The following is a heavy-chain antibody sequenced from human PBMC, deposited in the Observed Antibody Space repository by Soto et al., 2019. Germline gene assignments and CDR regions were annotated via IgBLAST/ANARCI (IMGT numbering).Heavy chain of an antibody. CDR3: ARDLMVRGAADY. CDR1: GFTFGSYW. CDR2: MKGDGSEK. D-gene: IGHD3-10*01. V-gene: IGHV3-7*01. Sequence: GGSLRLSCAASGFTFGSYWMSWVRQAPGKGLEWVANMKGDGSEKYYVDSVKGRLTVSRDNAKKSLYLQMNSLRAEDTAVYYCARDLMVRGAADYWGQGTLVTVSS. J-gene: IGHJ4*02.